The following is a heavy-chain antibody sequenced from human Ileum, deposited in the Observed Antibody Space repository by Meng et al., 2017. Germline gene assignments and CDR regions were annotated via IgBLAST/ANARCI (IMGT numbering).Heavy chain of an antibody. J-gene: IGHJ4*02. Sequence: QVQLQEAGPGLGKPSQTLFLTCSVSGGSFSSDNYYWTWIRQTPGKGLEWIGLTYYNGSPFYNPSLRSRVTISVDTSKDQFSLKLTSVTAADTAVYYCARERRHYYGSGSFDYWGQGILVTVSS. CDR2: TYYNGSP. D-gene: IGHD3-10*01. V-gene: IGHV4-30-4*01. CDR3: ARERRHYYGSGSFDY. CDR1: GGSFSSDNYY.